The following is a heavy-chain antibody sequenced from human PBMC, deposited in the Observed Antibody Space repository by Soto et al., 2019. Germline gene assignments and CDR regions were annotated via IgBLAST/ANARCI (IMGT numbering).Heavy chain of an antibody. Sequence: KTSETLSLTCTVSGGSISSSSYYWGWIRQPPGKGLEWIGSIYYSGSTYYNPSLKSRVTISVDTSKNQFSLKLSSVTAADTAVYYCARGSTFDYWGQGTLVTVSS. CDR1: GGSISSSSYY. CDR3: ARGSTFDY. CDR2: IYYSGST. J-gene: IGHJ4*02. V-gene: IGHV4-39*01.